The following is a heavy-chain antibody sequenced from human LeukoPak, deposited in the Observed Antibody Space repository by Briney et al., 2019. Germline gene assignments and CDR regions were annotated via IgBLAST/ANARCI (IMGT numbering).Heavy chain of an antibody. CDR3: AMGLLWFGEGDY. CDR1: GFTFSSYG. V-gene: IGHV3-23*01. D-gene: IGHD3-10*01. CDR2: ISGSGGST. J-gene: IGHJ4*02. Sequence: GGSLRLSCAASGFTFSSYGMSWVRQAPGKGPEWVSAISGSGGSTYYAGSVKGRFTISRDNSKNTLYLQMNSLRAEDTAVYYCAMGLLWFGEGDYWGQGTLVTISS.